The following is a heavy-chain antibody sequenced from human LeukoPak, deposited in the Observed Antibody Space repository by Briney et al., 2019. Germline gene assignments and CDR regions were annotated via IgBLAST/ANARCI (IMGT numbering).Heavy chain of an antibody. D-gene: IGHD5-18*01. V-gene: IGHV3-23*01. CDR2: ISGSGGTT. J-gene: IGHJ4*02. CDR3: ARQAYTTMAYIDY. Sequence: GSLSLSCAASGFTFKNYALSWVRQAPGKGLEWVSVISGSGGTTYYADSVKGRFTISRDNSKNTVFLQMNSLRAGDTAVYYCARQAYTTMAYIDYWGQGTLVTVSS. CDR1: GFTFKNYA.